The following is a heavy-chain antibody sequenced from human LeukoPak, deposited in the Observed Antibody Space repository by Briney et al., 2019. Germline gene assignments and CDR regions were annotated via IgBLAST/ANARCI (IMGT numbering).Heavy chain of an antibody. Sequence: PGGSLRLSCAASGFTFSSYSMNWVRQAPGKGLEWVSAISGSGGSTYYADSVKGRFTISRDNSKNTLYLQMNSLRAEDTAVYYCAKRYCSSTSCYYDYWGQGTLVTVSS. CDR3: AKRYCSSTSCYYDY. CDR2: ISGSGGST. J-gene: IGHJ4*02. CDR1: GFTFSSYS. D-gene: IGHD2-2*01. V-gene: IGHV3-23*01.